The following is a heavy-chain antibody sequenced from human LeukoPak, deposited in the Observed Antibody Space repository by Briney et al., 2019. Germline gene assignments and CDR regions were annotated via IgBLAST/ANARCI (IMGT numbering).Heavy chain of an antibody. CDR3: AKDLTMTVVVTLDY. J-gene: IGHJ4*02. CDR1: GFTFSSYA. CDR2: ISGSGGST. D-gene: IGHD3-22*01. Sequence: GGSLRLSCAASGFTFSSYAMSWVRQAPGKGLEWVSAISGSGGSTYYADSVKGRFTIPRDNSKHTLYLQMNSLRAEDTAVYYCAKDLTMTVVVTLDYWGQGTLVTVSS. V-gene: IGHV3-23*01.